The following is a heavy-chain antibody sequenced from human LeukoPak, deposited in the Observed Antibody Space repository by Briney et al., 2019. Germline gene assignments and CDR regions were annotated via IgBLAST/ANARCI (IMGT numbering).Heavy chain of an antibody. D-gene: IGHD6-6*01. J-gene: IGHJ4*02. V-gene: IGHV3-30-3*01. CDR3: ARDIIYTTEYQYSSSSPFDY. Sequence: GGSLRLSCAASGFTFSSYAMHWVRQAPGKGLEWVAVISYDGSNKYYADSVKGRFTISRDNSKNTLYLQMNSLRAEDTAVYYCARDIIYTTEYQYSSSSPFDYWGQGTLVTVSS. CDR1: GFTFSSYA. CDR2: ISYDGSNK.